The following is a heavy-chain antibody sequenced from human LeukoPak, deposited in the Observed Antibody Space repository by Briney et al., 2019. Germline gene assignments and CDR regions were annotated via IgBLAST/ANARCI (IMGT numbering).Heavy chain of an antibody. J-gene: IGHJ4*02. Sequence: GGSLRLSCAASGSTFSSYAMHWVRQAPGKGLEWVAVISYDGSNKYYADSVKGRFTISRDNSKNTLYLQMNSLRAEDTAVYYCARDHHGSSSSVFDYWGQGTLVTVSS. D-gene: IGHD6-6*01. CDR3: ARDHHGSSSSVFDY. CDR1: GSTFSSYA. CDR2: ISYDGSNK. V-gene: IGHV3-30-3*01.